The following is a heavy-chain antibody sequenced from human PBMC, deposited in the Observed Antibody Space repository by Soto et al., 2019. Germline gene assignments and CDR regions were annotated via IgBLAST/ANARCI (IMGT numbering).Heavy chain of an antibody. CDR1: GFTFSSYA. V-gene: IGHV3-23*01. D-gene: IGHD1-1*01. CDR2: ISCNVVTT. CDR3: ANLDWSQLPNNFDY. J-gene: IGHJ4*02. Sequence: EVQLLESGGGLVQPGGSLRLSCAASGFTFSSYAMSWVRQAPGKGLEWVSGISCNVVTTYYADSVKGRFTISRDNSKSTLYLQLNNLRAEDTAVYYCANLDWSQLPNNFDYWGQGTLVTVSS.